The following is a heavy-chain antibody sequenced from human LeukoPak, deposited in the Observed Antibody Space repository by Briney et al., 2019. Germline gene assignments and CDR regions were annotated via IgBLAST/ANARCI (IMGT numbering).Heavy chain of an antibody. CDR1: GFSLSTSGMR. Sequence: SGPTLVNPTQTLTLTCTVSGFSLSTSGMRASCIRQPPGKALEWLARIDWDDDKFYSTSLKTRLTISKDTSKNQVVLTMTNMDPVDTATYYCARSPDDGDYFDYWGQGTLVTVSS. V-gene: IGHV2-70*04. D-gene: IGHD4-17*01. CDR3: ARSPDDGDYFDY. CDR2: IDWDDDK. J-gene: IGHJ4*02.